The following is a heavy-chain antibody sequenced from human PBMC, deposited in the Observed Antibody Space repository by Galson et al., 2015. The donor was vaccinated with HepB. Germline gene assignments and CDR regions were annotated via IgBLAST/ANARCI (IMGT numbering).Heavy chain of an antibody. J-gene: IGHJ6*02. CDR2: FDPEDGET. V-gene: IGHV1-24*01. D-gene: IGHD2-2*01. Sequence: SVKVSCKVSGYTLTELSMHWVRQAPGKGLEWMGGFDPEDGETIYAQKFQGRVTMTEDTSTDTAYMELSSLRSEDTAVYYCATDLRAQRVVSYYYYYGMDVWGQGTTVTVSS. CDR3: ATDLRAQRVVSYYYYYGMDV. CDR1: GYTLTELS.